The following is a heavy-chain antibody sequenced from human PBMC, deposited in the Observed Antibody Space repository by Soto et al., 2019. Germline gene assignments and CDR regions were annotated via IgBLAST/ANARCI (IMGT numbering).Heavy chain of an antibody. V-gene: IGHV4-59*01. D-gene: IGHD5-12*01. Sequence: SETLSLTCTVSGGSISSYYWSWIRQPPGKGLEWIGYIYYSGSTNYNPSLKSRVTISVDTSKNQFSLKLSSVTAADTAVYYCARVREYSGYDSGAFDIWGQGTMVTVSS. CDR3: ARVREYSGYDSGAFDI. CDR2: IYYSGST. J-gene: IGHJ3*02. CDR1: GGSISSYY.